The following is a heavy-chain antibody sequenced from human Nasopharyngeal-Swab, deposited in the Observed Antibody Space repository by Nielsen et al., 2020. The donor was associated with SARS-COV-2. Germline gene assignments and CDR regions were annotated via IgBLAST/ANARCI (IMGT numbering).Heavy chain of an antibody. CDR3: ARVVLRFLEWIPRLYGMDV. V-gene: IGHV4-34*01. Sequence: RQAPGKGLEWIGEINHSGSTNYNPSLKSRVTISVDTSKNQFSLKLSSVTAADTAVYYCARVVLRFLEWIPRLYGMDVWGQGTTVTVSS. CDR2: INHSGST. J-gene: IGHJ6*02. D-gene: IGHD3-3*01.